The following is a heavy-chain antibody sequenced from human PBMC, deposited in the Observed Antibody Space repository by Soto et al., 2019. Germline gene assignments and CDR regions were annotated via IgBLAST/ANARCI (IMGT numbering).Heavy chain of an antibody. D-gene: IGHD3-22*01. V-gene: IGHV4-39*01. CDR1: GGSITSSSYY. J-gene: IGHJ4*02. CDR3: ASHRGGYSY. Sequence: QLQLQESGPGLVKPSETLSLTCTVSGGSITSSSYYWGWIRQPPGEGLEWIGTIYYRGFTYYNPSIKSRVTISVDTSKNPFSLKLSSVTAADTAVYYFASHRGGYSYWGQGTLVLVSS. CDR2: IYYRGFT.